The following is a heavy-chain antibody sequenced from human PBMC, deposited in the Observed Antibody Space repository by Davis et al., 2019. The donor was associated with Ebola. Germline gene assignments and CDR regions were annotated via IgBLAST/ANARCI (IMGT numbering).Heavy chain of an antibody. D-gene: IGHD6-19*01. CDR1: GGSFSGYY. CDR2: INHSGST. J-gene: IGHJ6*02. Sequence: SETLSLTCAVYGGSFSGYYWSWIRQPPGQGLEWIGEINHSGSTNYNPSLKGRVTISVDTSKNQFSLKLSSVTAADTAVYYCARGAKQWLATMDVWGQGTTVTVSS. CDR3: ARGAKQWLATMDV. V-gene: IGHV4-34*01.